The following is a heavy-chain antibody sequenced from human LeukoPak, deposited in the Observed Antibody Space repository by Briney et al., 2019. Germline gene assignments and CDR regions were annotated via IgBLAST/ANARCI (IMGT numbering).Heavy chain of an antibody. V-gene: IGHV3-30*18. CDR2: ISYDGSNK. CDR1: GFTFSRCG. CDR3: VKDISLRGYTDYDRFDY. Sequence: GGCLRLSCAASGFTFSRCGMHWVRQAPGKGLEWVAGISYDGSNKYYADSVRGRFTISRDNSKNTLYLQMSSLRAEDTAVYYCVKDISLRGYTDYDRFDYWGQGTLVTVSS. D-gene: IGHD5-12*01. J-gene: IGHJ4*02.